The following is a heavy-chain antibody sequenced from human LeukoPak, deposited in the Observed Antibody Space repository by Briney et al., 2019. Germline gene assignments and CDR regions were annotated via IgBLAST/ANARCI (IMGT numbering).Heavy chain of an antibody. CDR3: VRDTVVVPQGDAFDL. Sequence: GGSLRLSCAASGFTFRTYWIAWGRQFPGKRLESVANIKFDGIEKYHVGSVKGRFTISRDNAKNSLYLQMNSLRTEDTAVYYCVRDTVVVPQGDAFDLWGQGTMVTVSS. D-gene: IGHD2-2*01. V-gene: IGHV3-7*04. CDR1: GFTFRTYW. J-gene: IGHJ3*01. CDR2: IKFDGIEK.